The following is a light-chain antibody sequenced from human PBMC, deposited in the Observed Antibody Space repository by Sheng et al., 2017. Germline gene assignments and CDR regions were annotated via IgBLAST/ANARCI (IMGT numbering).Light chain of an antibody. J-gene: IGKJ4*01. CDR1: QGITSY. CDR2: DAT. CDR3: QQYYRYPPLT. V-gene: IGKV1-8*01. Sequence: AIRMTQSPSSLSASTGDRVTITCRASQGITSYLAWYQQKPREGPLTLLIYDATTLSKWGPPIRFSGSGXGTDFTLTISRLQSEDFATYYCQQYYRYPPLTFGGGTRVEIK.